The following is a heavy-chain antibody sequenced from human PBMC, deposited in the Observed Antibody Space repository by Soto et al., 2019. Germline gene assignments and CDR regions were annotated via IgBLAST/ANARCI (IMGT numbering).Heavy chain of an antibody. Sequence: GGSLRLSCAASGFSVSDYAMSWVRQAPGKGLEWVSSISGSGDGTYYGDSVKGRFTLSRDTSQKTLYLQMNNLRGEDTAVYFCTKRRRSVLMVYGFGGTDVWGRGTTVTV. CDR2: ISGSGDGT. V-gene: IGHV3-23*01. CDR1: GFSVSDYA. D-gene: IGHD2-8*01. J-gene: IGHJ6*02. CDR3: TKRRRSVLMVYGFGGTDV.